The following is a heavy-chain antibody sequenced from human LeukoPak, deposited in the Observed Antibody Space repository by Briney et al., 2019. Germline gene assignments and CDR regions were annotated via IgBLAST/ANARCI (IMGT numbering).Heavy chain of an antibody. V-gene: IGHV4-39*01. D-gene: IGHD3-22*01. CDR1: GGSISSSFYY. Sequence: SETLSLTCTVSGGSISSSFYYWGWIRQPPGKGLEWIGSIYYSGSTYYNPSLKSRVTISVDTSKNQFSLKLSSVTAADTAVYYCARHGFPAFYYDSSGYMDYWGQGTLVTVSS. CDR3: ARHGFPAFYYDSSGYMDY. J-gene: IGHJ4*02. CDR2: IYYSGST.